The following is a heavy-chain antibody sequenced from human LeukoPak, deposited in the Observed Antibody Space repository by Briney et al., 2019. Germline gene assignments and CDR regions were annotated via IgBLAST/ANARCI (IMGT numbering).Heavy chain of an antibody. V-gene: IGHV1-8*03. D-gene: IGHD6-19*01. Sequence: ASVKVSCKASGYTFTGYYMHWVRQAPGQGLEWKGWMNPKSGNTGYAQKFQGRVTITRNTSISTAYMEVSSLRYEDTAVYYCARRAVDNSYYYYMDVWGKGTTVTVSS. CDR3: ARRAVDNSYYYYMDV. J-gene: IGHJ6*03. CDR2: MNPKSGNT. CDR1: GYTFTGYY.